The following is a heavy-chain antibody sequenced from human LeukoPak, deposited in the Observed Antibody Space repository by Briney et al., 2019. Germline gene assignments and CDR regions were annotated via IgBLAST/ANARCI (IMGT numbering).Heavy chain of an antibody. D-gene: IGHD3-22*01. CDR1: GGSISSSSYY. V-gene: IGHV4-31*03. CDR2: IYYSGST. J-gene: IGHJ4*02. CDR3: AREGRRNYYDSSGPIDY. Sequence: PSETLSLTCTVSGGSISSSSYYWGWIRQPPGKGLEWIGYIYYSGSTYYNPSLKSRVTISVDTSKNQFSLKLSSVTAADTAVYYCAREGRRNYYDSSGPIDYWGQGTLVTVSS.